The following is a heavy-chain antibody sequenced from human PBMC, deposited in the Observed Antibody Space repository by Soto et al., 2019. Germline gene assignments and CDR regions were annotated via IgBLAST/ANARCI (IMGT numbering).Heavy chain of an antibody. CDR2: INHSGST. Sequence: SETLSLTCAVYGGSFSGYYWSWIRQPPGKGLEWIGEINHSGSTNYNPSLKSRVTISVDTSKNQFSLKLSSVTAADTAVYYCARTKSLTGYYFDYWGQGTLVPVSS. D-gene: IGHD3-9*01. V-gene: IGHV4-34*01. CDR1: GGSFSGYY. J-gene: IGHJ4*02. CDR3: ARTKSLTGYYFDY.